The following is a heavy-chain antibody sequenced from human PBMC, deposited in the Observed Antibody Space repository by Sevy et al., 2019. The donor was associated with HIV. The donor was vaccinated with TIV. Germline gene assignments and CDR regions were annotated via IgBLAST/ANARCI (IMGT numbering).Heavy chain of an antibody. J-gene: IGHJ4*02. V-gene: IGHV4-39*01. Sequence: SQTLSLTCTVSGGSISSSSYYWGWIRKPPGKGLEWIGSIYYSGSTYYNPSLKSRVTISVDTSKNQFSLKLSSVTAADTAVYYCARHASYSSSWYPPFDYWGQGTLVTVSS. D-gene: IGHD6-13*01. CDR2: IYYSGST. CDR3: ARHASYSSSWYPPFDY. CDR1: GGSISSSSYY.